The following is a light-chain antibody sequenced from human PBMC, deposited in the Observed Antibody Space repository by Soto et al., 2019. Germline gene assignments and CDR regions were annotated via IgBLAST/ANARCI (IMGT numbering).Light chain of an antibody. CDR2: DAS. CDR3: QKYNSAPLWA. Sequence: DIQMTQSPSSLSASVGDRVTITCRASQGISNYIAWYQLKPGKVPNLLIYDASTLQSGVPSRFSGSGSGTDFTLTISSLQSEDVATYYCQKYNSAPLWAFGQGTKVEGK. J-gene: IGKJ1*01. V-gene: IGKV1-27*01. CDR1: QGISNY.